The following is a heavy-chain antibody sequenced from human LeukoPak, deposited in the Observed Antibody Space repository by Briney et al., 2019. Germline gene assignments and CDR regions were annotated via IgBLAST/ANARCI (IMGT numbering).Heavy chain of an antibody. D-gene: IGHD3-9*01. V-gene: IGHV1-69*13. J-gene: IGHJ4*02. CDR1: GGTFSSYA. CDR3: ARDLVGSHTSYSSGAWDY. Sequence: SVKVSCKASGGTFSSYAISWVRQAPGQGLEWMGGIIPIFDTADYAQKFQGRLTITADESTSTAYMELSSLRAEDTAVYYCARDLVGSHTSYSSGAWDYWGQGTLVTVSS. CDR2: IIPIFDTA.